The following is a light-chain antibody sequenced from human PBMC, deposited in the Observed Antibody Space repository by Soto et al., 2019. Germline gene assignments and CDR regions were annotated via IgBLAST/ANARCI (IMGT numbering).Light chain of an antibody. J-gene: IGKJ3*01. V-gene: IGKV4-1*01. Sequence: DIVMTQSPDSMAVSLGERATINCKSSQSVLYSSNNKNFLAWYQQKPGQPPKLLIYWASTRESGVPDRFSGSASGTAFTIPISSLTAEDVAVYYCQQYYSTPQTFGPGTKVDI. CDR1: QSVLYSSNNKNF. CDR3: QQYYSTPQT. CDR2: WAS.